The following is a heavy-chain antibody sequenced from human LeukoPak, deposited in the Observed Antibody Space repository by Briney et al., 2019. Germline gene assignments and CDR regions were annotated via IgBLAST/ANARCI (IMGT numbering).Heavy chain of an antibody. J-gene: IGHJ6*02. CDR3: VRLPRGAWYSSGWYPGRYNGMDV. D-gene: IGHD6-19*01. V-gene: IGHV4-39*01. Sequence: SETLSLTCSVSGDSINGSDYYWGWIRQPPGKGLEWIGSIYYLGSTFYNPSLKSRVTIYVDTSKNQFSLRLTSVTAADTSVFYCVRLPRGAWYSSGWYPGRYNGMDVWGQGTTVIVSS. CDR1: GDSINGSDYY. CDR2: IYYLGST.